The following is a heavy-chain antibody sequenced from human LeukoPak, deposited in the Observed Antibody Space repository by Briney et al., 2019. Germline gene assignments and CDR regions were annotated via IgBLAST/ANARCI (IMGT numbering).Heavy chain of an antibody. CDR2: IYYSGST. CDR3: ARESEMATMASFDY. J-gene: IGHJ4*02. V-gene: IGHV4-59*12. CDR1: GGSISSYY. D-gene: IGHD5-24*01. Sequence: SETLSLTCTVSGGSISSYYWSWIRQPPGKGLEWIGYIYYSGSTNYNPSLKSRVTISVDTSKNQFSLKLSSATAADTAVYYCARESEMATMASFDYWGQGTLVTVSS.